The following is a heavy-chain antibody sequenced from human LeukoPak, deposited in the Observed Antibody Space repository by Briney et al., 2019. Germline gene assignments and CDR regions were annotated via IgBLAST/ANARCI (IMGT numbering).Heavy chain of an antibody. Sequence: GGSLRLSCAASGFTFDDYAMHWVRQAPGKGLEWVSLISGAGGSTYYADSVKGRFTISRDNSKSSLYLQMNSLRTEDTALYYCAKDISYDYVWGSYRPRQIYYFDYWGQGTLVTVSS. CDR2: ISGAGGST. CDR3: AKDISYDYVWGSYRPRQIYYFDY. J-gene: IGHJ4*02. D-gene: IGHD3-16*02. V-gene: IGHV3-43*02. CDR1: GFTFDDYA.